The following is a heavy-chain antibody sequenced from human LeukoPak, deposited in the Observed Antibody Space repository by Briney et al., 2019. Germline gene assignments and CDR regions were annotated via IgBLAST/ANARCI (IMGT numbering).Heavy chain of an antibody. Sequence: NPSETLSLTCAVYGGSFSGYYWGWIRQPPGKGLEWIGSISYSGGTYYNPSLKSRVTISVDTSKKQLSLRLSSVTAADTAMYYCARHSDPRDYFDYWGQGTLVTVSS. CDR1: GGSFSGYY. CDR2: ISYSGGT. J-gene: IGHJ4*02. V-gene: IGHV4-39*01. CDR3: ARHSDPRDYFDY.